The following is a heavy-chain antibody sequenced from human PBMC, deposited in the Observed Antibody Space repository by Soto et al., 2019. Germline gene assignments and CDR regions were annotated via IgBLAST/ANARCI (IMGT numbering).Heavy chain of an antibody. CDR1: GFTFSSYS. Sequence: EVQLVESGGGLVKPGGSLRLSCAASGFTFSSYSMNWVRQAPGKGLEWVSSISSSSSYIYYADSVKGRFTISRDNAKNSLYLQMNSLRAEDTAVYYCARAGFWSGYYEYNWFDPWGQGTLVTVSS. CDR2: ISSSSSYI. CDR3: ARAGFWSGYYEYNWFDP. D-gene: IGHD3-3*01. V-gene: IGHV3-21*01. J-gene: IGHJ5*02.